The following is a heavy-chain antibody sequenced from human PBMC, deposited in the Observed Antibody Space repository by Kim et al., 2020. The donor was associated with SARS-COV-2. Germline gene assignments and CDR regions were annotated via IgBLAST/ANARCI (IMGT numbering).Heavy chain of an antibody. J-gene: IGHJ3*02. Sequence: ASVKVSCKASGYTFTGYYMHWVRQAPGQGLEWMGWINTNSGGTNYAQKFQGRVTMTRDTSISTAYMELSRLRSDDTAVYYCAREPALGYCSSTSCPGGAFDIWGQGTMVTVSS. CDR1: GYTFTGYY. V-gene: IGHV1-2*02. CDR3: AREPALGYCSSTSCPGGAFDI. D-gene: IGHD2-2*01. CDR2: INTNSGGT.